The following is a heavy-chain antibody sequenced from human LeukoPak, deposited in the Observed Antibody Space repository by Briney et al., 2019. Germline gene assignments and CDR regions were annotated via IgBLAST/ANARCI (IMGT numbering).Heavy chain of an antibody. CDR2: IRYDGSNK. CDR3: ARDPRYSYGY. CDR1: GFTFSSYG. J-gene: IGHJ4*02. Sequence: GGSLRLSCAASGFTFSSYGMHWVRQAPGKGLEWVAFIRYDGSNKYYADSVKGRFTISRDNSKNTLYLQMNSLRAEDTAVYYCARDPRYSYGYWGQGTLVTVSS. V-gene: IGHV3-30*02. D-gene: IGHD5-18*01.